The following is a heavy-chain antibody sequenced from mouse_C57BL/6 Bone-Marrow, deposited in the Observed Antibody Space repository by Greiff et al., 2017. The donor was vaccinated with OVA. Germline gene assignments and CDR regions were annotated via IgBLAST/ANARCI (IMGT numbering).Heavy chain of an antibody. J-gene: IGHJ2*01. Sequence: QVHVKQSGAELVKPGASVKLSCKASGYTFTSYWMHWVKQRPGQGLEWIGMIHPNSGSTNYNEKFKSKATLTVDKSSSTAYMQLSSLTSEDSAVYYCAKGTVDYWGQGTTLTVSS. D-gene: IGHD3-3*01. CDR1: GYTFTSYW. CDR3: AKGTVDY. CDR2: IHPNSGST. V-gene: IGHV1-64*01.